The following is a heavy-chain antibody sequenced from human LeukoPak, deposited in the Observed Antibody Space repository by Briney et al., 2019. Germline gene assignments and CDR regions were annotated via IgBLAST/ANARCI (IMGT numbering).Heavy chain of an antibody. D-gene: IGHD3-3*01. Sequence: WVRQAPGKGLEWIGSIYYSGSTYYNPSLKSRVTISVDTSKNQFSLKLSSVTAADTAVYYCARPFGIWSGYFNWFDPWGQGTLVTVSS. J-gene: IGHJ5*02. V-gene: IGHV4-39*01. CDR2: IYYSGST. CDR3: ARPFGIWSGYFNWFDP.